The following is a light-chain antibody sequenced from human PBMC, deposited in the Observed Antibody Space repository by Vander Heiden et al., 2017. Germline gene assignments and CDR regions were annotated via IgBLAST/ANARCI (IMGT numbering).Light chain of an antibody. J-gene: IGKJ2*01. CDR3: KHYGDLTTYT. V-gene: IGKV3-20*01. Sequence: EIVLTHSPGTLSLSPGEEATLSCRASQSLSTNSLAWYQQKPGQAPRLLIYGAYRTAPGLPDRFRGAGSETDFTLTMSRLDLEDLAVYYCKHYGDLTTYTFGQGTKLELK. CDR1: QSLSTNS. CDR2: GAY.